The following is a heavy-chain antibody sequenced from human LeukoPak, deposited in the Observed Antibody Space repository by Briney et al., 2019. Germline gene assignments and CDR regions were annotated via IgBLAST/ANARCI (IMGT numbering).Heavy chain of an antibody. J-gene: IGHJ5*02. CDR2: INTDGTST. Sequence: GGSLRLSCAASGFTFSSYWFHWVRQAPGKGLVWVSRINTDGTSTSYADSVKGRFSISRDNSKNTLFLQMSSLTAEDTAVYYCVRGWQELRSWGRGTLVTVSS. CDR1: GFTFSSYW. CDR3: VRGWQELRS. V-gene: IGHV3-74*01. D-gene: IGHD1-1*01.